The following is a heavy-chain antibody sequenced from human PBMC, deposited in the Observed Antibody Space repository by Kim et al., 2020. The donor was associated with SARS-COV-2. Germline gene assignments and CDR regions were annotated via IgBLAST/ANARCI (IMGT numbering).Heavy chain of an antibody. V-gene: IGHV4-59*01. CDR3: ARGGLYSCGCYDY. Sequence: SETLSLTCTVSGGSISSYYWSWIRQPPGKGLEWIGYIYYSGSTNYNPSLKSRVTISVDTSKNQFSLKLSSVTAADTAVYYCARGGLYSCGCYDYWGQGTLVTVSS. J-gene: IGHJ4*02. CDR2: IYYSGST. D-gene: IGHD6-19*01. CDR1: GGSISSYY.